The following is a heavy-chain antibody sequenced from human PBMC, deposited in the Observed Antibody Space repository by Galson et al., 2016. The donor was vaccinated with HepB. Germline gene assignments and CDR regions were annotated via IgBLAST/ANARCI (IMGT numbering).Heavy chain of an antibody. Sequence: SLRLSCAASGFTFSSYWMHWVRQAPGKGLVWVSCISGDGSSTSYADSVKGRFTIPRDNAKNTVYLRMNSLRAEDTAVYYCSRHSGSRHTIDYWGQGTLVTVSS. V-gene: IGHV3-74*01. J-gene: IGHJ4*02. CDR3: SRHSGSRHTIDY. CDR1: GFTFSSYW. CDR2: ISGDGSST. D-gene: IGHD1-26*01.